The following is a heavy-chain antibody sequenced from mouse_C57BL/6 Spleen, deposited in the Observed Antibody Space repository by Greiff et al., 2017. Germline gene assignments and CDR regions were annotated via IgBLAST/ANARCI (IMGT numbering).Heavy chain of an antibody. V-gene: IGHV1-54*01. Sequence: QVQLKQSGAELVRPGTSVQVSCKASGYAFTNYLIEWVKQRPGQGLEWIGVINPGSGGTNYNEKFKGKATLTADKSSSTAYMQLSSLTSEDSAVYFCANSLITTVVATGAMDYWGQGTSVTVSS. D-gene: IGHD1-1*01. CDR1: GYAFTNYL. CDR3: ANSLITTVVATGAMDY. J-gene: IGHJ4*01. CDR2: INPGSGGT.